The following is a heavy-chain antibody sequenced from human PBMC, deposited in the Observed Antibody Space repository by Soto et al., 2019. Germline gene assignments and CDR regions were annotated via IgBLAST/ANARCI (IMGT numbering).Heavy chain of an antibody. CDR3: ARESPGAGHFDY. V-gene: IGHV4-59*01. CDR2: IYYSGGT. J-gene: IGHJ4*02. Sequence: SETLSLTCTVTGCSLSGYYWMWIRQPPGKGLEWMGYIYYSGGTNYNPSLQSRVTMSVDTSKNQFSLKLSSVTAADTAVYYCARESPGAGHFDYWGQGTLVTVSS. D-gene: IGHD1-26*01. CDR1: GCSLSGYY.